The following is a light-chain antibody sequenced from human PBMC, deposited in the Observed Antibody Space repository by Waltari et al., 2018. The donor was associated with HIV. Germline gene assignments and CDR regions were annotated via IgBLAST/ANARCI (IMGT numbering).Light chain of an antibody. Sequence: DIQMTQSPSSLSASVGDGVTITCRASQNISSYLNWYQQKPGKAPNLLIYAASNLLSGVPSRFGGSGSGRDFSLTISNLRREDFATYYCQQSYTTSFTFGQGTRLEIK. CDR2: AAS. CDR3: QQSYTTSFT. CDR1: QNISSY. J-gene: IGKJ5*01. V-gene: IGKV1-39*01.